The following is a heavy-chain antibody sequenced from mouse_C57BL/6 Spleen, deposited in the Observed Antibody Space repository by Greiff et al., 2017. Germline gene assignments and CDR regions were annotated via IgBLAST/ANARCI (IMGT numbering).Heavy chain of an antibody. CDR1: GYSITSGYY. CDR3: ARGYDYDPYWDFDV. V-gene: IGHV3-6*01. J-gene: IGHJ1*03. D-gene: IGHD2-4*01. CDR2: ISYDGSN. Sequence: EVKLMESGPGLVKPSQSLSLTCSVTGYSITSGYYWYWIRQFPGNNLAWMGYISYDGSNNSNPSLNNRFSITRDTYKNQFFLKLNSVTPEDTATYCCARGYDYDPYWDFDVWGTGTTVTVSS.